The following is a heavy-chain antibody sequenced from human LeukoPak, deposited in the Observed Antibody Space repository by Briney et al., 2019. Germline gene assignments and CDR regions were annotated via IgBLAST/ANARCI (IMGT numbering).Heavy chain of an antibody. CDR3: ARDLSTGGASDY. CDR1: GFTFSSYA. V-gene: IGHV3-21*01. D-gene: IGHD3-16*01. J-gene: IGHJ4*02. Sequence: KTGGSLRLSCAASGFTFSSYALSWVRQAPGKGLEWVSTISSSSTYIYYADSVKGRITISRDNAKNSLSLQMNSLRAEDTAVYYCARDLSTGGASDYWGQGTLVTGSS. CDR2: ISSSSTYI.